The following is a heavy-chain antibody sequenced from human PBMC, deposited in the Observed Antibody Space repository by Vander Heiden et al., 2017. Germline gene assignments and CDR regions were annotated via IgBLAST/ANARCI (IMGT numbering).Heavy chain of an antibody. D-gene: IGHD3-22*01. CDR2: ISPIFGTA. J-gene: IGHJ4*02. Sequence: QVPLVQSGAEVKKPGSSVKVSCKASGGTLSSYAINCVRQAPGHGLEWLGGISPIFGTAHYAQKCQGRVTITADESTSTAHMELSSLRSEDTAMYYCASPYNSSGYYKILTFDSWGRGTLVTVSS. CDR1: GGTLSSYA. CDR3: ASPYNSSGYYKILTFDS. V-gene: IGHV1-69*01.